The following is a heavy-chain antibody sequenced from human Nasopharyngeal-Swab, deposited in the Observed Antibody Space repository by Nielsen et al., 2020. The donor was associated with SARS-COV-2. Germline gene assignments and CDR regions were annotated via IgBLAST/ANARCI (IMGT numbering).Heavy chain of an antibody. CDR3: ARHLSWWLVTSYYFDY. J-gene: IGHJ4*02. Sequence: GSLRLSCAVYGGSFSGYYWSWIRQLQGKGMEWIGEINHSGSTNYNPSLKRRVTISVDTSKNQFSLKLSSVTAADTAVYYCARHLSWWLVTSYYFDYWGQGTLVTVSS. D-gene: IGHD6-19*01. CDR1: GGSFSGYY. V-gene: IGHV4-34*01. CDR2: INHSGST.